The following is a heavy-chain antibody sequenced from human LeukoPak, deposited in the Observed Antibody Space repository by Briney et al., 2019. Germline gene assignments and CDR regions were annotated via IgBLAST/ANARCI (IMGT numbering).Heavy chain of an antibody. D-gene: IGHD6-6*01. J-gene: IGHJ6*02. CDR2: IIPIFGTA. Sequence: GASVKVSCKASGGTFSSYAISWVRQAPGQGLEWMGGIIPIFGTANYAQKFQGRVTITADESTSTAYMELSSLRSEDTAVYYCARASIAARFTYYYGMDVWGQGTTVTVSS. CDR1: GGTFSSYA. V-gene: IGHV1-69*13. CDR3: ARASIAARFTYYYGMDV.